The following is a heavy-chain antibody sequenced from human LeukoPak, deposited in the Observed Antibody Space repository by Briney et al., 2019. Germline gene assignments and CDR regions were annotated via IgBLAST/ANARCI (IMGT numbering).Heavy chain of an antibody. Sequence: GGSLRLSCAASGFTFGSYSMNWVRQAPGKGLEWVSSISSSSSYIYYADSVKGRFTISRDNAKNSLYLQMNSLRAEDTAVYYCARAGTTMVYPDCWGQGTLVTVSS. V-gene: IGHV3-21*01. CDR1: GFTFGSYS. J-gene: IGHJ4*02. CDR2: ISSSSSYI. CDR3: ARAGTTMVYPDC. D-gene: IGHD1-1*01.